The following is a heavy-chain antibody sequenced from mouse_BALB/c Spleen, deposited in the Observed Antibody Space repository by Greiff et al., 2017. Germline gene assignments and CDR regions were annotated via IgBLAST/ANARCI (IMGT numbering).Heavy chain of an antibody. CDR2: ISSGGSYT. CDR3: ARDLGYGSHYYAMDD. V-gene: IGHV5-9-4*01. J-gene: IGHJ4*01. D-gene: IGHD2-10*02. CDR1: GFTFSSYA. Sequence: EVHLVESGGGLVKPGGSLKLSCAASGFTFSSYAMSWVRQSPEKRLEWVAEISSGGSYTYYPDTVTGRFTISRDNAKNTLYLEMSSLRSEDTAMYYCARDLGYGSHYYAMDDWGQGTSVTVSA.